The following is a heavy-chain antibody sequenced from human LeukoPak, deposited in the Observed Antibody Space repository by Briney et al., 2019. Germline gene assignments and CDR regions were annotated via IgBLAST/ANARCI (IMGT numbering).Heavy chain of an antibody. CDR1: GYSFTSYW. D-gene: IGHD3-3*01. CDR2: IYPGDSDT. V-gene: IGHV5-51*01. J-gene: IGHJ4*02. CDR3: ARLARAFDFWSGYLAY. Sequence: RESLKISCKGSGYSFTSYWIGWVRQMPGKGLEWMGIIYPGDSDTRYSPSFQGQVTISADKSISTAYLQWSSLKASDTAMYYCARLARAFDFWSGYLAYWGQGTLVTVSS.